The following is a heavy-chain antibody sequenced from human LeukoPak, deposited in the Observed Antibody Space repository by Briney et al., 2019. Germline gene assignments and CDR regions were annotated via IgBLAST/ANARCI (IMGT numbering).Heavy chain of an antibody. D-gene: IGHD3-10*01. V-gene: IGHV3-23*01. J-gene: IGHJ4*02. CDR2: ISSAGDST. CDR1: EFTFSTYA. Sequence: SGGSLRLPCVATEFTFSTYAMSWVRQAPGKGPEWVSGISSAGDSTFYADSVKGRFTISRDNSKNTLYLQMKYVRVEDTAIYYCADFGSGSYIFDYWGQGTLVTVSS. CDR3: ADFGSGSYIFDY.